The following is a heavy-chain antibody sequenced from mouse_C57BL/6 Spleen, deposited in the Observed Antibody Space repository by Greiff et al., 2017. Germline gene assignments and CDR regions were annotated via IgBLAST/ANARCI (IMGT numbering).Heavy chain of an antibody. D-gene: IGHD2-12*01. Sequence: VQLQQSGAELVRPGTSVKLSCKASGYTFTSYWMHWVKQRPGQGLEWIGVIDPSDSYTNYNQKFKGKATLTVDTSSSTAYMQLSSLTSEDAAVYYCARLRREDAMDYWGQGTSVTVSS. CDR3: ARLRREDAMDY. CDR1: GYTFTSYW. V-gene: IGHV1-59*01. J-gene: IGHJ4*01. CDR2: IDPSDSYT.